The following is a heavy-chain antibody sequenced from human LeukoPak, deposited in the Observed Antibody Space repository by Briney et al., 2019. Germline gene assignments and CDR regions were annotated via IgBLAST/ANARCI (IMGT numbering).Heavy chain of an antibody. CDR1: GFTVSSNY. Sequence: GGSLRLSCAASGFTVSSNYMSWVRQAPGKGLEWVSAISGSGGSTYYADSVKGRFTISRDNSKNTLYLQMNSLRAEDTAVYYCAKDRRPYSSGCFDYWGQGTLVTVSP. V-gene: IGHV3-23*01. CDR2: ISGSGGST. CDR3: AKDRRPYSSGCFDY. J-gene: IGHJ4*02. D-gene: IGHD6-19*01.